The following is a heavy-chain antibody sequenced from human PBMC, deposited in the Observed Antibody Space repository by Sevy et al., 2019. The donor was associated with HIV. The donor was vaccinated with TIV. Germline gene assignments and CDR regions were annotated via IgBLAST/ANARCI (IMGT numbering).Heavy chain of an antibody. V-gene: IGHV1-18*01. CDR3: ARGISVVHLTGVWFDP. D-gene: IGHD2-15*01. Sequence: ASVKVSCKASGYTFTDYGITWVRQAPGQGLEWMGWIGTYNGHRNYAQKFQARVTMTTDTSTSTAYMEMTSLRSDDTAVYYCARGISVVHLTGVWFDPWGQGTLVTVSS. CDR1: GYTFTDYG. J-gene: IGHJ5*02. CDR2: IGTYNGHR.